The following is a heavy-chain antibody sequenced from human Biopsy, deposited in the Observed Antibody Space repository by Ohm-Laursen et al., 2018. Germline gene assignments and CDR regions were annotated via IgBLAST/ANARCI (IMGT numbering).Heavy chain of an antibody. V-gene: IGHV1-24*01. CDR3: AADINVWNVNY. J-gene: IGHJ4*02. D-gene: IGHD1-1*01. CDR1: GYAVTEFS. Sequence: ASVKVSCKVSGYAVTEFSMHWVRQAPGKGLESMGGFAPENGKTIYAQKFQGRVTMTEDTSTDTAYMELSSLRYEDTAVYYCAADINVWNVNYWGQGTQVTVSS. CDR2: FAPENGKT.